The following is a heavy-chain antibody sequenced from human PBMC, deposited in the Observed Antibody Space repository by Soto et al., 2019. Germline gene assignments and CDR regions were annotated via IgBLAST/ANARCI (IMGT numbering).Heavy chain of an antibody. CDR2: IRSKANSYAT. V-gene: IGHV3-73*01. CDR1: GFTFSGSA. Sequence: PGGSLRLSCAASGFTFSGSAMHWVRQASGKGLEWVGRIRSKANSYATAYAASVKGRFTISRDDSKNTAYLQMNSLKTEATAVYYCTSLTFGYSSGWYSYWGQGTLVTVSS. D-gene: IGHD6-19*01. CDR3: TSLTFGYSSGWYSY. J-gene: IGHJ4*02.